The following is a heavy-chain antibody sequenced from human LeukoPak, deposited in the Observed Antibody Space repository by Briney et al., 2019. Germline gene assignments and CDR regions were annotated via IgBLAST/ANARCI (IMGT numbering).Heavy chain of an antibody. Sequence: SETLSLTXTVSGGSISSYYWSWIRQPPGKGLEWIGYIYYSGSTNYNPSLKSRVTISVDTSKNQFSLKLSSVTAADTAVYYCARHYYYYYMDVWGKGTTVTVSS. CDR1: GGSISSYY. CDR3: ARHYYYYYMDV. J-gene: IGHJ6*03. CDR2: IYYSGST. V-gene: IGHV4-59*01.